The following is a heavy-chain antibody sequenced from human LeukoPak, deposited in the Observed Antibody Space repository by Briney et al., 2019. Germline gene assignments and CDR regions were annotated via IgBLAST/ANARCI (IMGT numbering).Heavy chain of an antibody. CDR1: GFVFSSYG. CDR3: AKDFNGFNPLYYFDY. Sequence: GGSLRLSCAASGFVFSSYGMHWVRQGPGKGLEWVAIISYDGRKTFYVDSVKGRYTISRDNPKNTLYLQMDSLRAEDTALYYCAKDFNGFNPLYYFDYWGQGTLVTVSS. D-gene: IGHD5-24*01. V-gene: IGHV3-30*19. CDR2: ISYDGRKT. J-gene: IGHJ4*02.